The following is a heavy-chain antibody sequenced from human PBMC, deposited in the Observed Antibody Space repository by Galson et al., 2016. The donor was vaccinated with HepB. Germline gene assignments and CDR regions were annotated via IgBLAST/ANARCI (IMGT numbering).Heavy chain of an antibody. D-gene: IGHD3-22*01. Sequence: SLRLSCAASGFTFSSYAMHWVRQAPGKGLEWVALISYDGNDQYYAGSVRGRFTISRDSSKNTMFLQMNSLRAEDTAVYYCARALIVVINGADYWGQGTRVTVSS. CDR2: ISYDGNDQ. CDR1: GFTFSSYA. CDR3: ARALIVVINGADY. J-gene: IGHJ4*02. V-gene: IGHV3-30*03.